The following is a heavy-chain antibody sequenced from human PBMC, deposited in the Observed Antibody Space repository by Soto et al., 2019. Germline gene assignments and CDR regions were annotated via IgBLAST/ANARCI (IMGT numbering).Heavy chain of an antibody. J-gene: IGHJ2*01. V-gene: IGHV3-11*01. Sequence: QVQLVESGGGLVKPGGSLRLSCAASGFTFSDYYMSWIRQAPGKGLEWVSYISSSGSTIHYADSVKGRFTISRDNAKNSLYLKMSSLRAEDTAVYYCARAGSCWLVWYFDLWGRGTLVTVSS. D-gene: IGHD6-19*01. CDR1: GFTFSDYY. CDR2: ISSSGSTI. CDR3: ARAGSCWLVWYFDL.